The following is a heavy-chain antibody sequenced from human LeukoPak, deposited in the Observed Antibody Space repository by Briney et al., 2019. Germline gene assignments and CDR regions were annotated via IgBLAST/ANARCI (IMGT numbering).Heavy chain of an antibody. CDR2: IYYSGST. CDR3: ATPIATGILGVGKRYDY. Sequence: PSETLSLTCTVSGGSISSYYWSWIRQPPGKGLEWIGYIYYSGSTYYNPSLKSRVTISVDTSKNQFSLKLSSVTAADTAVYYCATPIATGILGVGKRYDYWGQGTLVTVSS. V-gene: IGHV4-59*04. J-gene: IGHJ4*02. D-gene: IGHD3-3*01. CDR1: GGSISSYY.